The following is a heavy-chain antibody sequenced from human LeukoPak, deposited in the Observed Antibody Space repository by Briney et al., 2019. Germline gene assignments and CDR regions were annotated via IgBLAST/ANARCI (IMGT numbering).Heavy chain of an antibody. D-gene: IGHD3-22*01. CDR3: ARGGDSSGYNY. CDR1: GGSFSGYY. J-gene: IGHJ4*02. Sequence: PSETLSLTCAVYGGSFSGYYWTWIRQPPVKGLEWIGEINHIGSTSYNPSLKSRVTISVETSKNHFSLRLSSVTAADTAVYYCARGGDSSGYNYWGQGTLVIVSS. CDR2: INHIGST. V-gene: IGHV4-34*01.